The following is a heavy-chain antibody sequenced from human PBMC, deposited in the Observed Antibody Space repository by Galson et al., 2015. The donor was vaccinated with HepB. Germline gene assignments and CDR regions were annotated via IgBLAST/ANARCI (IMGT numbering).Heavy chain of an antibody. V-gene: IGHV1-69*13. J-gene: IGHJ6*03. Sequence: SVKVSCKASGGTFSSYAISWVRQAPGQGLEWMGGIIPIFGTASYAQKFQGRVTITADESTSTAYMELSSLRSEDTAVYYCARDAARYCSSTSCYGYYYYMDVWGKGTTVTVSS. CDR2: IIPIFGTA. CDR1: GGTFSSYA. CDR3: ARDAARYCSSTSCYGYYYYMDV. D-gene: IGHD2-2*01.